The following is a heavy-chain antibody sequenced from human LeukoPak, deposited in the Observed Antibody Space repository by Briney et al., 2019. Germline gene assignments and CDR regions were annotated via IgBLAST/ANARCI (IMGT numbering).Heavy chain of an antibody. V-gene: IGHV4-39*02. CDR1: GGSISSSSYY. Sequence: SETLSLTCTVSGGSISSSSYYWGWIRQPPGKRLEWIGSIYYSGSTYYNPSLKSRVTISVDTSKNQFSLKLSSVTAADTAVYYCARDIAAAGKGPFDYWGQGTLVTVSS. CDR2: IYYSGST. J-gene: IGHJ4*02. D-gene: IGHD6-13*01. CDR3: ARDIAAAGKGPFDY.